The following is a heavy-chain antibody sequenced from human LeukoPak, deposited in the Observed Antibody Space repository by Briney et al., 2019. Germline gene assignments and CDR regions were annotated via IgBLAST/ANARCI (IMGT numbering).Heavy chain of an antibody. D-gene: IGHD1-26*01. V-gene: IGHV3-23*01. CDR2: ISGSGGST. CDR3: AKDKGPYYNNWFDP. J-gene: IGHJ5*02. CDR1: GFTFSSYA. Sequence: GGSLRLSCAASGFTFSSYAISWVRQAPGKGLEWVSAISGSGGSTHYADSVKGRFTISRDNSKNTLYLQMNSLTAEETAVYYCAKDKGPYYNNWFDPWGEGTLVTVSS.